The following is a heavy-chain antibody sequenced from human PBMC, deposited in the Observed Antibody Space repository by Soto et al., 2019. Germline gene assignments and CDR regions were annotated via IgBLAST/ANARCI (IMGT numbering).Heavy chain of an antibody. CDR3: ATRSGGGGAFDI. J-gene: IGHJ3*02. CDR1: GFTFSSYE. CDR2: ISSSASTT. V-gene: IGHV3-48*03. D-gene: IGHD3-10*01. Sequence: EVQLVESGGGLVQPGGSLRLSCAASGFTFSSYEMNWVRQAPGKGLEWVSYISSSASTTYYAESVKGRFTISRDNAKNSLYLQMNSLRAEDTAVYYCATRSGGGGAFDIWGQGTMVTVSS.